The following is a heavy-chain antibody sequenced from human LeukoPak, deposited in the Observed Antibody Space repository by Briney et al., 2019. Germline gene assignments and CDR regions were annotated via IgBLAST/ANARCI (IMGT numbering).Heavy chain of an antibody. D-gene: IGHD3-16*01. Sequence: SETLSLTCTVSGGSISSYYGSWIRQPAGKGREWIGRIYTSGITNYNPSLKSRVTMSVDTSKNQLSLQLSSVTAADTAVYYCARGSYYDYVWGSLDAFDIWGQGTMVTVSS. CDR2: IYTSGIT. J-gene: IGHJ3*02. V-gene: IGHV4-4*07. CDR3: ARGSYYDYVWGSLDAFDI. CDR1: GGSISSYY.